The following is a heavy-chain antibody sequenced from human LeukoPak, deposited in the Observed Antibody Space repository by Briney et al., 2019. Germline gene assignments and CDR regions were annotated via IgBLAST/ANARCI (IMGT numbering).Heavy chain of an antibody. Sequence: RGSLRLSCAASGFTFSSYGMHWVRQAPGKGLEWVAVIWYDGSNKYYADSVKGRFTISRDNSKNTLYLQMNSLRAEDTAVYYCARDLGTVGATTAGYWGQGTLVTVSS. CDR3: ARDLGTVGATTAGY. D-gene: IGHD1-26*01. CDR1: GFTFSSYG. J-gene: IGHJ4*02. CDR2: IWYDGSNK. V-gene: IGHV3-33*01.